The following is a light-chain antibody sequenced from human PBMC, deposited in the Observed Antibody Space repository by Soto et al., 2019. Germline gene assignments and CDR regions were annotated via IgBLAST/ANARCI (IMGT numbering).Light chain of an antibody. CDR1: QSVSGS. CDR2: DVS. Sequence: EIVLTQSPATLSLSPGERATLSCRASQSVSGSLAWYQQKPGQSPRLLIYDVSNRATGIPARFSGSGSGADFTLPISSLEPDDFAVYYCQQRYNWPRTFGQGTKVEIK. V-gene: IGKV3-11*01. J-gene: IGKJ1*01. CDR3: QQRYNWPRT.